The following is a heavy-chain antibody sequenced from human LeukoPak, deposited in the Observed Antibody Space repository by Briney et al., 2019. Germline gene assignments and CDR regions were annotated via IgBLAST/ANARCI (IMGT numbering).Heavy chain of an antibody. Sequence: GGALRLSCAASGFTFSSSWMSWVRQAPGKGLEWVAHIKQDGSEKYYVDSVKGRFTISRDNSKNTLYLQMSSLRVEDTAVYYCGKAEAGTYYFDYWGQGTLVTVSS. CDR3: GKAEAGTYYFDY. J-gene: IGHJ4*02. CDR1: GFTFSSSW. CDR2: IKQDGSEK. V-gene: IGHV3-7*05. D-gene: IGHD6-19*01.